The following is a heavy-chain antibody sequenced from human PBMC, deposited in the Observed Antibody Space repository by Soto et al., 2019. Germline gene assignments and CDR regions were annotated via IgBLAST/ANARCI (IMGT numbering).Heavy chain of an antibody. D-gene: IGHD3-10*01. CDR1: GFTFSTYA. V-gene: IGHV3-23*01. CDR2: INDRGGST. J-gene: IGHJ5*02. Sequence: EVQLLESGGALVQPGGSLRLSCAASGFTFSTYAMSWVRQAPGKGLEWVSGINDRGGSTYYADSVKGRFTISRDNSKNAPYLQMSNLRADDTAVYYCARAPPYGTGSYMDWVDPWCQGTLVTVSS. CDR3: ARAPPYGTGSYMDWVDP.